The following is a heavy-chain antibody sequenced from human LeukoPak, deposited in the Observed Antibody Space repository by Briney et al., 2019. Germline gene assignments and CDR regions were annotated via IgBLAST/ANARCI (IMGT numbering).Heavy chain of an antibody. J-gene: IGHJ5*02. CDR3: AKKAEWSGSNWFDP. CDR2: ISGSGGTT. CDR1: GFTFSSYA. V-gene: IGHV3-23*01. Sequence: GGSLRLSCAASGFTFSSYAMSWVRQAPGKGLEWVSAISGSGGTTYYADSVKGRFTISRDKSKNTLYLQMNSLRAEDTAVYYCAKKAEWSGSNWFDPWGQGTLVTVSS. D-gene: IGHD3-3*01.